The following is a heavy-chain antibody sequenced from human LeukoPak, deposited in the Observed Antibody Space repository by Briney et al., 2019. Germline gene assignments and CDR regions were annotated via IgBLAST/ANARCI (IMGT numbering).Heavy chain of an antibody. Sequence: GGSLRLSCAASAFTFRSFWMSWVRQAPGKGLEWVANIKQDGSEKYYVDSVKGRFTISRDNSKNTLYLQMNTLRDDDTAVYYCVRGVGVSRFNYLDSWGQGTLAIVSS. CDR2: IKQDGSEK. J-gene: IGHJ4*02. CDR3: VRGVGVSRFNYLDS. D-gene: IGHD6-13*01. CDR1: AFTFRSFW. V-gene: IGHV3-7*02.